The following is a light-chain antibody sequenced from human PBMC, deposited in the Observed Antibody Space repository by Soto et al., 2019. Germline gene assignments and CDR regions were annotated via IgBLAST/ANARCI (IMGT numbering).Light chain of an antibody. Sequence: DIQMTQSPSFVSASVGDRVTITCRASQSIDNWLAWYRQKPGKAPKLLIYDASTLESGVSSGFSGSGSGTEFTLTISSLRPDEFATYYCQHYDTFPYTFGQGTKLEIK. CDR2: DAS. V-gene: IGKV1-5*01. CDR3: QHYDTFPYT. J-gene: IGKJ2*01. CDR1: QSIDNW.